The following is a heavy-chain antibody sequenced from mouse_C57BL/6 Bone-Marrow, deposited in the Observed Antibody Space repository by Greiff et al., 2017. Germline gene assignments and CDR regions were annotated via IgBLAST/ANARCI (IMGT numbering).Heavy chain of an antibody. CDR2: IYPRSGNT. CDR3: ARRSYYSNYEAWFAY. D-gene: IGHD2-5*01. Sequence: QVHVKQSGAELARPGASVKLSCKASGYTFTSYGISWVKQRTGQGLEWIGEIYPRSGNTYYNEKFKGKATLTADKSSSTAYMELRSLTSEDSAVYFCARRSYYSNYEAWFAYWGQGTLVTVSA. V-gene: IGHV1-81*01. J-gene: IGHJ3*01. CDR1: GYTFTSYG.